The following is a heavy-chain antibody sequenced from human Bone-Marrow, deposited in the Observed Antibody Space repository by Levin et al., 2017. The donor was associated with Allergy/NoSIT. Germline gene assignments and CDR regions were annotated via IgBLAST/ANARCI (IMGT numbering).Heavy chain of an antibody. Sequence: PGGSLRLSCAASGFTFSSYDMHWVRQATGKGLEWVSAIGTAGDTYYPGSVKGRFTISRENAKNSLYLQMNSLRAGDTAVYYCARSYSSSWYGRYYYYGMDVWGQGTTVTVSS. CDR2: IGTAGDT. V-gene: IGHV3-13*01. D-gene: IGHD6-13*01. CDR1: GFTFSSYD. J-gene: IGHJ6*02. CDR3: ARSYSSSWYGRYYYYGMDV.